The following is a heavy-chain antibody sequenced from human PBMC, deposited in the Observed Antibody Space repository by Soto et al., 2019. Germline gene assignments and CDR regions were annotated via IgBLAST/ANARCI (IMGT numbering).Heavy chain of an antibody. CDR3: AGVRGPYCGGECYPPTPNWFAP. Sequence: QLQLQESGSGLVKPSQTLSLTCAVSGGSISSGGDSWSWIRQPPGKGLEWIGYIYHSGSTYYNPSLKSRVTISVDRSKNQFSLKLSSVTAADSAVYYCAGVRGPYCGGECYPPTPNWFAPWGQGTLFTVSS. D-gene: IGHD2-21*01. CDR1: GGSISSGGDS. V-gene: IGHV4-30-2*01. CDR2: IYHSGST. J-gene: IGHJ5*02.